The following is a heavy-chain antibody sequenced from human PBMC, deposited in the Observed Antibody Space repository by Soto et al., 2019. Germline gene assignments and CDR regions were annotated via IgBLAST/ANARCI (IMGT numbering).Heavy chain of an antibody. CDR3: ARAGNEFLEWLLPNWFDP. CDR1: GGSISSGGYY. Sequence: QVQLQESGPGLVKPSQTLSLTCTVSGGSISSGGYYWSWIRQHPGKGLEWIGYIYYSGSTYYNPSLKSRVTISVDTSKNQFSLKLSSVTAADTAVYYCARAGNEFLEWLLPNWFDPWGQGTLVTVSS. D-gene: IGHD3-3*01. V-gene: IGHV4-31*03. J-gene: IGHJ5*02. CDR2: IYYSGST.